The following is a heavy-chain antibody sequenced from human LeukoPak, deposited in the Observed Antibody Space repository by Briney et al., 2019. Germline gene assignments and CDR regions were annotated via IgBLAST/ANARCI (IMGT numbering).Heavy chain of an antibody. J-gene: IGHJ4*02. CDR3: ARDRWSGSPLGY. V-gene: IGHV1-69*05. CDR2: IIPIFGTA. CDR1: GGTFSSYA. D-gene: IGHD1-26*01. Sequence: SVKVSCKASGGTFSSYAISWVRQAPGQGLEWMGRIIPIFGTANYALKFQGRVTITTDESTSTAYMELSSLRSEDTAVYYCARDRWSGSPLGYWGQGTLVTVSS.